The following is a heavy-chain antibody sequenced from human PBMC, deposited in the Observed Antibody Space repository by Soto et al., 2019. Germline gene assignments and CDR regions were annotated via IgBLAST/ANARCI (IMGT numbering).Heavy chain of an antibody. Sequence: EVQLVESGGGLVKPGGSLRLSCAASGFTFSSYSMNWVRQAPGKGLEWVSSISSSSSYIYYADSVKGRFTISRDNAKNSLYLQMNSLRAEDTAVYYCARDVDITRGVVITHFDYWGQGPLVTVSS. J-gene: IGHJ4*02. D-gene: IGHD3-22*01. CDR1: GFTFSSYS. CDR3: ARDVDITRGVVITHFDY. CDR2: ISSSSSYI. V-gene: IGHV3-21*01.